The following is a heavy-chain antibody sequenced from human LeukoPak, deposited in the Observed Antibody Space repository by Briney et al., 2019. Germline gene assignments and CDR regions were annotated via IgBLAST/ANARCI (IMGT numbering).Heavy chain of an antibody. CDR3: ARDPTSYYDFWSGYSPDAFDI. V-gene: IGHV3-21*01. CDR1: GFTFSSYS. CDR2: ISSSSSYI. J-gene: IGHJ3*02. D-gene: IGHD3-3*01. Sequence: PGGSLRLSCAASGFTFSSYSMNWVRQAPGKGLEWVSSISSSSSYIYYADSVKGRFTISRDNAKNSLYLQMNSLRAEDTAVYYCARDPTSYYDFWSGYSPDAFDIWGQGTMVTVSS.